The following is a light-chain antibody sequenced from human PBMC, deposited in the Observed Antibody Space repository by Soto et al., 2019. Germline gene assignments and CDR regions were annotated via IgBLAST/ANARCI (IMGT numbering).Light chain of an antibody. CDR3: QQYNNWLWT. CDR2: GAS. J-gene: IGKJ1*01. V-gene: IGKV3-15*01. CDR1: QSVSSN. Sequence: EKVRKQSPATLAVSPGERDTLSCRARQSVSSNLAWYQQKPGQAPRLLIYGASTRATGIPARFSGSGSGTEFTLTISSLQSEDFAVYYCQQYNNWLWTFGQGTKLDIK.